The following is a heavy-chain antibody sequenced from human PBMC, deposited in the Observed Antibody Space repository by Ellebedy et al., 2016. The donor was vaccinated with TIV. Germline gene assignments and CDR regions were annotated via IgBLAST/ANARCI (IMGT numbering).Heavy chain of an antibody. Sequence: GGSLRLSXAASGFTVSSNYMSWVRQAPGKGLEWVSVIYSGGSTYYADSVKGRFTISRDNSKNTLYLQMTSLRAEDTAVYYCARGGRTYYYDSSGYDIWGQGTLVTVSS. D-gene: IGHD3-22*01. CDR1: GFTVSSNY. CDR2: IYSGGST. J-gene: IGHJ4*02. CDR3: ARGGRTYYYDSSGYDI. V-gene: IGHV3-53*01.